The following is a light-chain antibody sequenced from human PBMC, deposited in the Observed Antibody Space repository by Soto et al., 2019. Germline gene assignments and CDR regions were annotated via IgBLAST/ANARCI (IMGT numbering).Light chain of an antibody. V-gene: IGKV3-20*01. CDR3: QDYGTSAPWT. CDR1: QNIRGNE. CDR2: GGS. Sequence: EVVLTQSPGTLSLSPGERATLSCRASQNIRGNELSWYQQKPGQAPRLLFYGGSTRATGIPDRFSGRGSGTDFPPTITRLAPEDFAVYYCQDYGTSAPWTFGQGTKVEIK. J-gene: IGKJ1*01.